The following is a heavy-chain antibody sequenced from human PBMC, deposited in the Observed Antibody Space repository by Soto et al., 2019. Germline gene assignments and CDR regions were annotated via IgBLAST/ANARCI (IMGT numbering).Heavy chain of an antibody. CDR1: DGVVSSGC. J-gene: IGHJ3*02. CDR2: VHDSWGP. D-gene: IGHD3-22*01. CDR3: ARLHSPYDSSGYLGAFDI. V-gene: IGHV4-59*08. Sequence: SCRLCLXVALSDGVVSSGCWSWIRQTPGKGLEWIGYVHDSWGPNYNPSLKSRVTISVDTSKNQFSLKLSSVTAADTAVYYCARLHSPYDSSGYLGAFDIWGQGTMVTVSS.